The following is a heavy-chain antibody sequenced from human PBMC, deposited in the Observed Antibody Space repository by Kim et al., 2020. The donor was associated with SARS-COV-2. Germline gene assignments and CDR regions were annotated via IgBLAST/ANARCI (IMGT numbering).Heavy chain of an antibody. CDR3: GRIRGFIRCWFDS. J-gene: IGHJ5*01. Sequence: GGSLRLSCAASGFTFKNYDMSWVRQAPGKGLEWVARISDNGETTFYADSVKGRFTISRDNSKNTLYLQMNSLRVADTAVYYCGRIRGFIRCWFDSWGQGTQVTVSS. CDR2: ISDNGETT. V-gene: IGHV3-23*01. CDR1: GFTFKNYD. D-gene: IGHD3-10*01.